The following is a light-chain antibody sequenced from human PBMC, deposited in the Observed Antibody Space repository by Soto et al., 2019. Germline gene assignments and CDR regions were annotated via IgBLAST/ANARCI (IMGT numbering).Light chain of an antibody. CDR3: QQYNNWPST. Sequence: EIVLTQSPGTLSVSPGERATLSCRASQSVITNLAWYQQKSGQAPRLLIYAASTRATDIPARFSGSGSGTEFTLTISNLQSEDFVVYYCQQYNNWPSTFGQGTKVDIK. V-gene: IGKV3-15*01. CDR2: AAS. J-gene: IGKJ1*01. CDR1: QSVITN.